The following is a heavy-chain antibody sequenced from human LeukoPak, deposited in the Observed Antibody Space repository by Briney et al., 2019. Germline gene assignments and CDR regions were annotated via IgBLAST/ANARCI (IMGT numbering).Heavy chain of an antibody. CDR3: ARQFQSPQGGQYSSSWGEGYYFDY. CDR2: ISYDGSNK. D-gene: IGHD6-13*01. CDR1: GFTFSSYA. Sequence: PGRSLRLSCAASGFTFSSYAMHWVRQAPGKGLEWVAVISYDGSNKYYADSVKGRFTISRDNSKNTLYLQMNSLRAEDTAVYYCARQFQSPQGGQYSSSWGEGYYFDYWGQGTLVTVSS. V-gene: IGHV3-30-3*01. J-gene: IGHJ4*02.